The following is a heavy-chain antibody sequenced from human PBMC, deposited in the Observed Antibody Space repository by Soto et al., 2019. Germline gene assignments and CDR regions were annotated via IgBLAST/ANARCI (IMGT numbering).Heavy chain of an antibody. CDR1: GGSMSSGSRS. D-gene: IGHD6-19*01. CDR3: ARADLAGGGDY. CDR2: IYYSGTT. V-gene: IGHV4-30-2*06. Sequence: QLQLQESGSRLVKPSETLSLTCAVSGGSMSSGSRSWNWIRQSPGKGLEWIGYIYYSGTTYYNPSLKSRVTISVDKSKNQFSLKLTSVSAADTGVYYCARADLAGGGDYWGQGILVTVSS. J-gene: IGHJ4*02.